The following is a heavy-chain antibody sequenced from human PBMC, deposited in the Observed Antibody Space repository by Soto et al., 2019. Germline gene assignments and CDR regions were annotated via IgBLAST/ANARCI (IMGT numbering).Heavy chain of an antibody. CDR2: IKSKTDGGTT. Sequence: NAWMNWVRQAPGKGLEWVGRIKSKTDGGTTDYAAPVKGRFTISRDDSKNTLYLQMNSLKTEDTAVYYCTTRGYFDSFDPWGQGTLVTVSS. CDR1: NAW. D-gene: IGHD3-9*01. J-gene: IGHJ5*02. CDR3: TTRGYFDSFDP. V-gene: IGHV3-15*07.